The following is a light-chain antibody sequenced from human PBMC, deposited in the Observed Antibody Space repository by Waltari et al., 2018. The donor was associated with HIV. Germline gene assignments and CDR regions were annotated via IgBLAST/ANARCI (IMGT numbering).Light chain of an antibody. J-gene: IGKJ2*01. CDR3: QQYHTYLT. CDR2: QAS. Sequence: DLRMAPSPSTLSASVGDRVTITCRASQSVGSFLAWYQRKPGKAPKLLIFQASSLQTGVPSRFSGSGSGTYFTLTITSLQPEDFASYYCQQYHTYLTFGQGTDLE. CDR1: QSVGSF. V-gene: IGKV1-5*03.